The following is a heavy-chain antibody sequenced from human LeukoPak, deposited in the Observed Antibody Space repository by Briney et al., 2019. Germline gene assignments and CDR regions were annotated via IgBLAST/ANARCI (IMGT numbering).Heavy chain of an antibody. V-gene: IGHV3-23*01. CDR1: GFTFSSYA. CDR3: TKGPETMIVPDY. Sequence: PGGSLRLSCAASGFTFSSYAMSWVRQAPGKGLEWVSGVSGSGGSTNYADSAKGRFTISRDNSQNTLYLQMDSLRAEDTAVYYCTKGPETMIVPDYWGQGTLVTVSS. CDR2: VSGSGGST. D-gene: IGHD3-22*01. J-gene: IGHJ4*02.